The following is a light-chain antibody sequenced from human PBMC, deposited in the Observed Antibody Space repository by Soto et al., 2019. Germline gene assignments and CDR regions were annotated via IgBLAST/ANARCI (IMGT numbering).Light chain of an antibody. CDR3: QQIYSTPLT. CDR1: QSISSY. V-gene: IGKV1-39*01. Sequence: IQMTQSPSSLSASVGDRVTSTCRASQSISSYLNWYQQKPGKAPKLLIYAASSLQSGVPSRFSGSGSGTDFTLTISSLQPEDFATYYCQQIYSTPLTFGGGTKVDIK. J-gene: IGKJ4*01. CDR2: AAS.